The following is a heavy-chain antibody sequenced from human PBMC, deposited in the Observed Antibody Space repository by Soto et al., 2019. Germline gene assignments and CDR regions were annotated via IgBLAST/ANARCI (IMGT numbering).Heavy chain of an antibody. CDR1: GGTFSNYA. V-gene: IGHV1-69*06. CDR2: IIPIFGTA. J-gene: IGHJ6*02. Sequence: SVKVSGKASGGTFSNYAISWVRQAPGQGLEWMGGIIPIFGTANYAQKFQGRVTITADKSTSTAYMELSSLRSEDTAVYYCARVPYYDFWSGSLNGMDVWGQGTTVTVSS. D-gene: IGHD3-3*01. CDR3: ARVPYYDFWSGSLNGMDV.